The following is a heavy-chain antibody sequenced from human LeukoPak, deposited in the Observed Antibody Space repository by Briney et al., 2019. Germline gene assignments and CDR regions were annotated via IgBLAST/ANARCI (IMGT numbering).Heavy chain of an antibody. D-gene: IGHD5-18*01. V-gene: IGHV3-21*05. CDR2: INSESTDI. J-gene: IGHJ4*02. Sequence: GGSLRLSCAVSGITLSNYGMSWVRQAPGKGLEWVSYINSESTDILYAGSVKGRFTISRDIAKNSLYLQMNSLRAEDTAVYSCARDTYPPQLIDYWGQGTLVTVSS. CDR3: ARDTYPPQLIDY. CDR1: GITLSNYG.